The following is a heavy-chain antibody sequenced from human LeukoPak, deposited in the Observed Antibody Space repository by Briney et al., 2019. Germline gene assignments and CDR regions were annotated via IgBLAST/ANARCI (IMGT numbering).Heavy chain of an antibody. V-gene: IGHV4-30-4*01. CDR1: GDSINSGDAY. D-gene: IGHD3-10*01. J-gene: IGHJ4*02. Sequence: SETLSLTCNVSGDSINSGDAYWSWIRQPPGKSLEWIGYISYSGSPYYNPSLRGRVAISGDTSENQFVLRLGSVTAADTAVYYCARVPYGSGTYYFDYWGQGILVTVSS. CDR2: ISYSGSP. CDR3: ARVPYGSGTYYFDY.